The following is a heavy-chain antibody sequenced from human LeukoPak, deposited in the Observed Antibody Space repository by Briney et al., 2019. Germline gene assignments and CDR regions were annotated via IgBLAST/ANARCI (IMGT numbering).Heavy chain of an antibody. CDR1: GGSISSYY. V-gene: IGHV4-59*08. J-gene: IGHJ6*02. CDR2: IYYSGST. D-gene: IGHD5-18*01. CDR3: ARRSGYSYGYSYYYGMDV. Sequence: PSETLSLTCTVSGGSISSYYWSWIRQPPGKGLEWIGYIYYSGSTNYNPSLKSRVTISVDTSKNQFSLKLSSVTAADTAVYYCARRSGYSYGYSYYYGMDVWGQGTTVTVSS.